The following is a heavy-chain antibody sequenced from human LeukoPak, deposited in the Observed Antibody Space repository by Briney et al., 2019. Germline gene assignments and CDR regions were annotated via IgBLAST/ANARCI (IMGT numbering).Heavy chain of an antibody. Sequence: GSLRLSCAASGFTFSSYAMSWVRQAPGKGLEWVSAISGSGGSTYYADSVKGRFTISRDNSKNTLYLQMNSLRAEDTAVYYCAKDRGYSGYDLTHFDYWGQGTLVTVSS. V-gene: IGHV3-23*01. CDR3: AKDRGYSGYDLTHFDY. CDR1: GFTFSSYA. CDR2: ISGSGGST. J-gene: IGHJ4*02. D-gene: IGHD5-12*01.